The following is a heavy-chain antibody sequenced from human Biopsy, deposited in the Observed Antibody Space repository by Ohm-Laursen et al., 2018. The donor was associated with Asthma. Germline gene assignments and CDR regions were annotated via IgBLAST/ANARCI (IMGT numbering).Heavy chain of an antibody. CDR1: GGTFSNFA. D-gene: IGHD6-19*01. Sequence: SVTASCKAPGGTFSNFAISWVRHPPGQGLEWLGGIMTVFGTTNYAQKFQGRVTITADESTSTAYMEVTSLRSEDTAIYYCARRQVGYSSGWSLLLKKIYYAGMDVWGQGTAVTVSS. CDR3: ARRQVGYSSGWSLLLKKIYYAGMDV. V-gene: IGHV1-69*13. CDR2: IMTVFGTT. J-gene: IGHJ6*02.